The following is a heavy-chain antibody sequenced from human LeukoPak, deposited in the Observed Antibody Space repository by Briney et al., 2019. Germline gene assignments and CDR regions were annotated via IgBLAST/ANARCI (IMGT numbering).Heavy chain of an antibody. V-gene: IGHV1-2*02. CDR1: GYTFTDHY. D-gene: IGHD2/OR15-2a*01. Sequence: GASVKVSCKASGYTFTDHYIHWVRQAPGQGLEWMGWTNPKSGGTNYAQKFQGRVTMSRDTSIRTAYMELRRLMSDDTAVYYCVQAMGEYFDYWGQGTLVTVSS. CDR2: TNPKSGGT. J-gene: IGHJ4*02. CDR3: VQAMGEYFDY.